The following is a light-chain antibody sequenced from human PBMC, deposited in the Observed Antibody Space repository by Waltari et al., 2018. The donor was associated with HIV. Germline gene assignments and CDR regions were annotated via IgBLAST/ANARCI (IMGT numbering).Light chain of an antibody. CDR3: QSYDSALSGSV. CDR1: KLGDKY. V-gene: IGLV3-1*01. J-gene: IGLJ2*01. Sequence: SYELTQPTSVGVSPGQTASITRSGDKLGDKYPSWYQQTPAQSPLLVIYQDTNRPSGIPERFSGSNSGNTATLTISGTQATDDADYYCQSYDSALSGSVFGGGTKLTVL. CDR2: QDT.